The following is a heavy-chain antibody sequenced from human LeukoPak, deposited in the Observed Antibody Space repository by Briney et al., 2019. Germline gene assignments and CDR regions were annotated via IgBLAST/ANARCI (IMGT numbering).Heavy chain of an antibody. D-gene: IGHD1-14*01. CDR3: ARHWAETTGPYAFDI. J-gene: IGHJ3*02. V-gene: IGHV4-59*01. CDR1: GASISSYY. CDR2: IYYSGGT. Sequence: PSETLSLTCVVSGASISSYYWSWIRQPPGKGLEWIGYIYYSGGTNYNPSLKSRVTMSVDTSKNQFSLKLTSLTAADTAVYLCARHWAETTGPYAFDIWGQGTMVTVSS.